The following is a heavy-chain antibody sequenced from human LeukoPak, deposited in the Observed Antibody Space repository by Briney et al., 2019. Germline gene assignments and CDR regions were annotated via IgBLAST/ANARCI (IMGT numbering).Heavy chain of an antibody. J-gene: IGHJ6*02. CDR2: ISYDGSNK. Sequence: GRSLRLSCAASGFTFSSYGMHWVRQAPGKGLEWVAVISYDGSNKYYADSVKGRFTISRDNSKNTLYLQMNSLRAEDTAVYYCAKGQQWGVRGMDVWGQGTTVAVSS. V-gene: IGHV3-30*18. CDR3: AKGQQWGVRGMDV. D-gene: IGHD6-19*01. CDR1: GFTFSSYG.